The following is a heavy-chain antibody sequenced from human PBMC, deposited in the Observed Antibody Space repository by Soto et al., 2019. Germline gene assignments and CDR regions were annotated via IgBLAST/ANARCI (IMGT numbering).Heavy chain of an antibody. V-gene: IGHV1-69*06. CDR1: GGTFSSYA. J-gene: IGHJ6*02. CDR2: IIPIFGTA. Sequence: GASVNVSCKASGGTFSSYAISWVRQAPGQGLEWMGGIIPIFGTANYAQKFQGRVTITADKSTSTAYMELSSLRSEDTAVYYCARSDSSGYYTYYYYGMDVWGQGTTVTVSS. CDR3: ARSDSSGYYTYYYYGMDV. D-gene: IGHD3-22*01.